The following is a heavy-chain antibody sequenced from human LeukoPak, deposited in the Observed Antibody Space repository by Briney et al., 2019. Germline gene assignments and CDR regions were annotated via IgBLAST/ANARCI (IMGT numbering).Heavy chain of an antibody. Sequence: SETLSLTCAVYGGSFSGYYWNWIRQPPGKGLEWIGEINHSGSTNYNPSLKSRVTISVDTSKNQFSLKLSSVTAADTAVYYCARDRIWFGELLKGYWYFDLWGRGTLVTVSS. V-gene: IGHV4-34*01. CDR3: ARDRIWFGELLKGYWYFDL. CDR2: INHSGST. D-gene: IGHD3-10*01. CDR1: GGSFSGYY. J-gene: IGHJ2*01.